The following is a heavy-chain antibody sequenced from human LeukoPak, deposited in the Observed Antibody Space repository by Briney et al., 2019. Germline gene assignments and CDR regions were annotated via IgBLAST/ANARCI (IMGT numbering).Heavy chain of an antibody. D-gene: IGHD3-3*01. V-gene: IGHV4-34*01. CDR1: GGSFSGYY. J-gene: IGHJ4*02. Sequence: SETLSLTCAVYGGSFSGYYWSWIRQPPGKGLEWIGEINHSGSTNYNPSLKSRVTISVDTSKNQFSLKLSSVTAADTAVYYCARSYYDFWSGYYSPSDYWGQGTLVTVSS. CDR3: ARSYYDFWSGYYSPSDY. CDR2: INHSGST.